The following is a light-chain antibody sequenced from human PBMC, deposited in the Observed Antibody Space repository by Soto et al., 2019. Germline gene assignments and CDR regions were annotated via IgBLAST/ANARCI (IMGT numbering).Light chain of an antibody. J-gene: IGKJ1*01. CDR3: QQYNNWPLWT. Sequence: EMVLTQSPGTLSLSPGERATLSCRASQSVGASYLAWYQQKPGQAPRLLINGASSRATGIPARFSGSGSGTEFTLTISSLQSEDFAVYYCQQYNNWPLWTFGQGTKVDIK. V-gene: IGKV3D-15*01. CDR1: QSVGASY. CDR2: GAS.